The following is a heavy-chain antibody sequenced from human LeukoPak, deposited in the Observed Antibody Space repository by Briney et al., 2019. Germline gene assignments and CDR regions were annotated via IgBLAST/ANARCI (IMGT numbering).Heavy chain of an antibody. Sequence: SVKVSCKASGGTFSSYAISWVRQAPGQGLEWMGGIIPIFGTANYAQKFQGRVTITTDESTSTAYMELSSLRSEDTAVYYCARVDRGVTNYYYMDVWGKGTTVTVSS. CDR1: GGTFSSYA. D-gene: IGHD3-10*01. V-gene: IGHV1-69*05. CDR2: IIPIFGTA. CDR3: ARVDRGVTNYYYMDV. J-gene: IGHJ6*03.